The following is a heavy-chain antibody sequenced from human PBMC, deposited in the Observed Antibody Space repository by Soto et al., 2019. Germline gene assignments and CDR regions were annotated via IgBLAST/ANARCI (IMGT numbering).Heavy chain of an antibody. Sequence: GESLKISCKGSGYSFTSYWISWVRQMPGKGLEWMGRIDPSDSYTNYSPSFQGHVTISADKSISTAYLQWSSLKASDTAMYYCARGAEVATITGYYYGMDVWGQGTTVTVS. D-gene: IGHD5-12*01. CDR3: ARGAEVATITGYYYGMDV. CDR1: GYSFTSYW. CDR2: IDPSDSYT. V-gene: IGHV5-10-1*01. J-gene: IGHJ6*02.